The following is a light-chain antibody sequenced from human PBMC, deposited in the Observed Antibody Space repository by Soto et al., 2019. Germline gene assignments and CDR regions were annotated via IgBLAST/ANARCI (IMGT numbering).Light chain of an antibody. CDR2: KAS. Sequence: DIQMTQSPSTVSASVGDRVTITCRASQSISSWLAWYQQKPGKAPKLLIQKASSLESGVPSRFSGSGSGTEFTLAISSRQPDDFATYYCQQYSSFSLTFGGGTKVEIK. J-gene: IGKJ4*01. V-gene: IGKV1-5*03. CDR1: QSISSW. CDR3: QQYSSFSLT.